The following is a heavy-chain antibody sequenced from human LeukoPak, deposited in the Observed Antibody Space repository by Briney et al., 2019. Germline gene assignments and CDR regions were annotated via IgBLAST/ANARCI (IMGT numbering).Heavy chain of an antibody. Sequence: SETLSLTCTVSGDSISNFYWSWIRQPAGKGLEWIGRIYTSGSTNYNPSLKSRATMSVDTSKNQFSLKLSSVTAADTAVYYCARIPVDTAMENDYWGQGTLVTVSS. CDR3: ARIPVDTAMENDY. J-gene: IGHJ4*02. V-gene: IGHV4-4*07. D-gene: IGHD5-18*01. CDR2: IYTSGST. CDR1: GDSISNFY.